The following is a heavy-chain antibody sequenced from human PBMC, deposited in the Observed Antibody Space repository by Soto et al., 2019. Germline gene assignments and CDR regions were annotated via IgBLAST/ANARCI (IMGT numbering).Heavy chain of an antibody. V-gene: IGHV4-61*01. J-gene: IGHJ6*02. D-gene: IGHD3-10*01. CDR1: GDSVTSVSDY. Sequence: PSETLSLTCTVSGDSVTSVSDYWSWIRQPPGKGLEWIGYIYYSGSADYNPSLGSRVTISIDTSKNQFSLKLTSVTAADTAVYYCARGVGFGYYYYHMDLWGQGTTATLS. CDR3: ARGVGFGYYYYHMDL. CDR2: IYYSGSA.